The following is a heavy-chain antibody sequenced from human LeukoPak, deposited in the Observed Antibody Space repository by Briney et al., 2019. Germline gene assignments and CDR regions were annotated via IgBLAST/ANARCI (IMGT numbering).Heavy chain of an antibody. CDR3: ARAGVEGYGDYVVRD. CDR1: GRSISSYY. D-gene: IGHD4-17*01. J-gene: IGHJ4*02. Sequence: PSETLSLTCTVSGRSISSYYWSWIRQPPGKGLEWIGYIYYSGSTNYNPSLKSRVTISVDTSKNQFSLKLSSVTAADTAVYYCARAGVEGYGDYVVRDWGLGTLVTVSS. CDR2: IYYSGST. V-gene: IGHV4-59*01.